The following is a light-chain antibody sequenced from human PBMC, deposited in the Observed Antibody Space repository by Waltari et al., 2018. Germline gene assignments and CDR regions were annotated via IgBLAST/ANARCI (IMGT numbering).Light chain of an antibody. V-gene: IGLV1-40*01. Sequence: QSVLTQPPSVSGSPGQRVTISFTGSSSNISSGFDFHWYQQLPGAAPKPLIYANNHRPSGVPARFSGSKSDTSASLAITGLQAEDEADYYCQSYDSSLTDFVFGSGTRVSV. CDR1: SSNISSGFD. CDR3: QSYDSSLTDFV. CDR2: ANN. J-gene: IGLJ1*01.